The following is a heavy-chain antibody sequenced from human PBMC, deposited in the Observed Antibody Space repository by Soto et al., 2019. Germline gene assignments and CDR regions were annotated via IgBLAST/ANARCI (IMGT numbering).Heavy chain of an antibody. CDR1: GYTFTSFG. CDR2: ISAYNGNT. J-gene: IGHJ3*02. CDR3: ARDPLTRYCSGPSCYLGYAFDI. D-gene: IGHD2-2*01. Sequence: ASVKVSCKASGYTFTSFGISWVRQAPRQGLEWMGWISAYNGNTKYAQKFQGRVTMTTDTSTSTAFMELRSLRSDDTAVYYCARDPLTRYCSGPSCYLGYAFDIWGQGTMVTVSS. V-gene: IGHV1-18*01.